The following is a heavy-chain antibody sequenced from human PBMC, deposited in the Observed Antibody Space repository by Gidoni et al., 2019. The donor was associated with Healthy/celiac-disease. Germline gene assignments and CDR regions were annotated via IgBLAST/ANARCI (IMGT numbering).Heavy chain of an antibody. CDR2: ISYDGSNK. J-gene: IGHJ4*02. CDR3: AKALRYFDWLLLDY. CDR1: GFTFSSYG. Sequence: QVQLVESGGGGVQPGRSLRLSWAASGFTFSSYGMHWVRQAPGKGLEWVAVISYDGSNKYYADSVKGRFTISRDNSKNTLYLQMNSLRAEDTAVYYCAKALRYFDWLLLDYWGQGTLVTVSS. D-gene: IGHD3-9*01. V-gene: IGHV3-30*18.